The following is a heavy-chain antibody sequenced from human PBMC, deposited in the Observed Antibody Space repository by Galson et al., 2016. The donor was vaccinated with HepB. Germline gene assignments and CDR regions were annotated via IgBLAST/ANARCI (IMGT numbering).Heavy chain of an antibody. D-gene: IGHD4-23*01. CDR2: ISSSSSYI. J-gene: IGHJ4*02. CDR1: GFTFSNYR. CDR3: ARDGSYGGNSNFDN. V-gene: IGHV3-21*01. Sequence: SLRLSCAASGFTFSNYRMNWVRQAPGKGLEWDSSISSSSSYIYYADSMKGRFTISRDNAKNSLYLQMNSLRAEDTAVYYCARDGSYGGNSNFDNWGQGTLVTVSS.